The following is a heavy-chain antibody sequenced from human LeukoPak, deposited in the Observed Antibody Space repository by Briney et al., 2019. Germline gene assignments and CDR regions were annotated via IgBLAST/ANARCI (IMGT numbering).Heavy chain of an antibody. CDR1: GGTFSSYA. D-gene: IGHD6-19*01. V-gene: IGHV1-69*04. Sequence: LRASVKVSCKASGGTFSSYAISWVRQAPGQGLEWMGRIIPILGIANYAQKFQGRVTITADKSTSTAYMELSSLRSEDTAVYYCARDGSESSGWYDPKGTYYYGMDVWGQGTTVTVSS. J-gene: IGHJ6*02. CDR2: IIPILGIA. CDR3: ARDGSESSGWYDPKGTYYYGMDV.